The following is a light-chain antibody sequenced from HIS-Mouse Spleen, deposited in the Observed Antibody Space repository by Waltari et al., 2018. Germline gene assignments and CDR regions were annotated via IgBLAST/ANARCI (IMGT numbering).Light chain of an antibody. V-gene: IGLV2-23*01. CDR2: AGS. J-gene: IGLJ2*01. Sequence: QSALTQPASVPGSPGQSITISCTGTSSDVGSYHLVPWYQQHPGKAPKLMIYAGSKRPSGVSNRFSGSKSGNTASLTISGLQAEDEADYYCCSYAGSSPYVVFGGGTKLTVL. CDR1: SSDVGSYHL. CDR3: CSYAGSSPYVV.